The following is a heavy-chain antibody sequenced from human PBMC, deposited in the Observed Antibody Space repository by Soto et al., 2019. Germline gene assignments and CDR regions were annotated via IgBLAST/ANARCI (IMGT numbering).Heavy chain of an antibody. CDR2: ISGSGGST. V-gene: IGHV3-23*01. CDR1: GFTFSSYA. Sequence: GGSLRLSCAASGFTFSSYAMSWVRQAPGKGLEWVSAISGSGGSTYYADSVKGRFTISRDNYKNTLYLQMNSLRAEDTAVYYCAKDPRDYGDLYWYFDLWGRGTLVTVSS. D-gene: IGHD4-17*01. CDR3: AKDPRDYGDLYWYFDL. J-gene: IGHJ2*01.